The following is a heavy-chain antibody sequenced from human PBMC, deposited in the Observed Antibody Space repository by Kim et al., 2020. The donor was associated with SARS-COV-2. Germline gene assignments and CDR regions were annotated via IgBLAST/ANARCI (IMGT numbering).Heavy chain of an antibody. V-gene: IGHV3-30*18. CDR1: GFTFSSYG. CDR3: AKDLKGPYCGGDCYRWGFDY. D-gene: IGHD2-21*02. CDR2: ISYDGSNK. J-gene: IGHJ4*02. Sequence: GGSLRLSCAASGFTFSSYGMHWVRQAPGKGLEWVAVISYDGSNKYYADSVKGRFTISRDNSKNTLYLQMNSLRAEDTAVYYCAKDLKGPYCGGDCYRWGFDYWGQGTLVTVSS.